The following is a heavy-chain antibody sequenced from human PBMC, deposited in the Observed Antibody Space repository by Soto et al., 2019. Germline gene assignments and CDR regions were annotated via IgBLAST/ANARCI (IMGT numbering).Heavy chain of an antibody. CDR3: AKDDCSGGSCYSGFAY. V-gene: IGHV3-23*01. D-gene: IGHD2-15*01. CDR2: ISGNGRAT. CDR1: GFTFSIYA. J-gene: IGHJ4*01. Sequence: PGGSLRLSCAASGFTFSIYAMSWVRQAPGKGLEWVSAISGNGRATYYADSVMGRFTISRDNSKNTLYLRIYSLRAEDTAVYYCAKDDCSGGSCYSGFAYWGQGTLVTAPQ.